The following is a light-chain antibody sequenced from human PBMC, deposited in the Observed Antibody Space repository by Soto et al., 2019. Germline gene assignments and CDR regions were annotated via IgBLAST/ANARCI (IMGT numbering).Light chain of an antibody. J-gene: IGLJ3*02. CDR1: SGSVSTSYY. CDR3: VLYMGSGISV. V-gene: IGLV8-61*01. CDR2: NTN. Sequence: QTVVTQEPSFSVSPGGTVTLTCGLSSGSVSTSYYPSWYQQTPGQAPRTLIYNTNTRSSGVPGRFSGSILGNKAALTIAGAQADDESDYYCVLYMGSGISVFGGGTKLTVL.